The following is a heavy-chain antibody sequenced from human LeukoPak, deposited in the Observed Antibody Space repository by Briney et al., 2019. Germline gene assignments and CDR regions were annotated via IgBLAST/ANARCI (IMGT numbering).Heavy chain of an antibody. V-gene: IGHV3-74*01. CDR1: GFTFSSYW. D-gene: IGHD3-22*01. Sequence: GSLRLSCAASGFTFSSYWMHWVRQAPGKGLVWVSRINSDGSSTSYADSVKGRFTISRDNAKNTLYLQMNSLRAEDTAVYYCARTEYDSSGYYWDDYWGQGTLVTVSS. CDR2: INSDGSST. CDR3: ARTEYDSSGYYWDDY. J-gene: IGHJ4*02.